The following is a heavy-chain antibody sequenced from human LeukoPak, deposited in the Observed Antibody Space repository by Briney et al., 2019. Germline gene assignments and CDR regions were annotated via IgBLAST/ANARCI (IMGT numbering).Heavy chain of an antibody. V-gene: IGHV3-30-3*01. Sequence: GSLRLSCAASGFTFSSYAMHWVRQAPGKGLEWVSVISYDGSNKYYADSVKGRFTISRDNSKNTLYLQMNSLRAEDTAVYYCARDTGIAVAGTNELNYWGQGTLVIVSS. CDR3: ARDTGIAVAGTNELNY. CDR2: ISYDGSNK. D-gene: IGHD6-19*01. J-gene: IGHJ4*02. CDR1: GFTFSSYA.